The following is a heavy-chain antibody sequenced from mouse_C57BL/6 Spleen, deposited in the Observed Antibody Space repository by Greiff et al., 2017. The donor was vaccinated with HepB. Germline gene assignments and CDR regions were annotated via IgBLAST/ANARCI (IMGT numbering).Heavy chain of an antibody. CDR1: GYTFTSYD. D-gene: IGHD2-3*01. CDR3: ARRGIYDGYPAWFAY. CDR2: IYPRDGST. Sequence: QVQLQQSGPELVKPGASVKLSCKASGYTFTSYDINWVKQRPGQGLEWIGWIYPRDGSTKHNEKFKGKATLTVDTSSSTAYMELHSLTSEDSAVYFCARRGIYDGYPAWFAYWGQGTLVTVSA. V-gene: IGHV1-85*01. J-gene: IGHJ3*01.